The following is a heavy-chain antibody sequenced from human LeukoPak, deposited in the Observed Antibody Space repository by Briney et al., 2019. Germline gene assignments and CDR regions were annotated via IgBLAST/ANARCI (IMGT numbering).Heavy chain of an antibody. D-gene: IGHD2-15*01. V-gene: IGHV1-2*02. CDR1: GYTFTGYY. J-gene: IGHJ4*02. Sequence: ASVKVSCKASGYTFTGYYMHWVRQAPGQGLEWMGWINPNSGGTNYAQKFQGRVTMTRDTSTSTVHMELSSLRSEDTAVYYCARWDDYSLHWGQGTLVTVSS. CDR3: ARWDDYSLH. CDR2: INPNSGGT.